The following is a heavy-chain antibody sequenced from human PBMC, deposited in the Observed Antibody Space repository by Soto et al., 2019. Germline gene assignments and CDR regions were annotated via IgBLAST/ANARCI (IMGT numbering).Heavy chain of an antibody. D-gene: IGHD2-2*01. CDR3: AKDRGYCSSTSCYHYFAY. CDR1: GSTFRSYG. Sequence: PGGSLRLSCAASGSTFRSYGMHWGRQAPGKGLGWVAVISYDGSKKYYADSVKGRFTISRDNSKNTLYLQMNSLRAEDTDVYYCAKDRGYCSSTSCYHYFAYWGQGTLVTVSS. J-gene: IGHJ4*02. CDR2: ISYDGSKK. V-gene: IGHV3-30*18.